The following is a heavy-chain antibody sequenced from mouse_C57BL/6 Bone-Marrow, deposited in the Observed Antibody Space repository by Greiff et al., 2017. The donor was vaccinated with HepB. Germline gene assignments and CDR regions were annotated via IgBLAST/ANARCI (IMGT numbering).Heavy chain of an antibody. Sequence: EVQVVESGGGLVKPGGSLKLSCAASGFTFSSYAMSWVRQAPRKGPEWVAFISNLAYSIYYADTVTGRFTISRENAKNTLYLEMSSLRSEDTAMYYCARKGDYYGSSYWYFDVWGTGTTVTVSS. CDR3: ARKGDYYGSSYWYFDV. D-gene: IGHD1-1*01. CDR2: ISNLAYSI. V-gene: IGHV5-15*01. J-gene: IGHJ1*03. CDR1: GFTFSSYA.